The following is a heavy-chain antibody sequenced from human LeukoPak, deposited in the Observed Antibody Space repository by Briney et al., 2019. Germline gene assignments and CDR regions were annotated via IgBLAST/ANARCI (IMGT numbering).Heavy chain of an antibody. J-gene: IGHJ5*02. Sequence: GGSVRLSCAASGFAFRDFWMSWVRQAPGKGLEWVANIQQNGIEKYSVEGRFTISRDNVNSLLYLRINGLRADDTAMYYCARDRDGKDLWGQGTLVTVSS. CDR2: IQQNGIEK. CDR3: ARDRDGKDL. V-gene: IGHV3-7*03. D-gene: IGHD1-1*01. CDR1: GFAFRDFW.